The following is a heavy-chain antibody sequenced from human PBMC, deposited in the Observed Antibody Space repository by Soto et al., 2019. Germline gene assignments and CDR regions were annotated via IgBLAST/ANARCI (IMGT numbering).Heavy chain of an antibody. D-gene: IGHD6-6*01. V-gene: IGHV1-2*02. CDR1: GYTFTGYY. J-gene: IGHJ4*02. CDR3: ARGESSSLDY. CDR2: INPNSGGT. Sequence: QVQLVQSGAEVKKPGASVKVSCKASGYTFTGYYMHWVRQAPGQGPEWMGWINPNSGGTTYAQKYQGRVTLTRDTSISTAYMELSSLRADDTAVYYYARGESSSLDYWDQGPLVTVSS.